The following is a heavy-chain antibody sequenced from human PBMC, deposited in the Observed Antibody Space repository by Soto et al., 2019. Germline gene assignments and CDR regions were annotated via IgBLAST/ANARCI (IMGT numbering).Heavy chain of an antibody. J-gene: IGHJ3*01. CDR1: GFSFRTYA. D-gene: IGHD1-26*01. Sequence: QVPLVESGGGVVQPGGSLRLSCEASGFSFRTYAMHWVRQAPGKGLEWVVAIWSDGTDRDYADTVKGRFTSSRDNAKYSLYLQRASLRVEDTAIYYCTTERKMGPTGEAFAFWGQGTMVTVSS. CDR3: TTERKMGPTGEAFAF. V-gene: IGHV3-33*01. CDR2: IWSDGTDR.